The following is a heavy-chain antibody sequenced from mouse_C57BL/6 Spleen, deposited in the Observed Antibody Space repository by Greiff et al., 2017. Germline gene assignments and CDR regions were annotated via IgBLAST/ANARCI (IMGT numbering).Heavy chain of an antibody. CDR2: IHPNSGST. CDR3: ARVGSSYGYFDV. CDR1: GYTFTSYW. V-gene: IGHV1-64*01. J-gene: IGHJ1*03. Sequence: VQLQQPGAELVKPGASVKLSCKASGYTFTSYWMHWVKQRPGQGLEWIGMIHPNSGSTNYNEKFKSKSTLTVDKSSSTAYMQLSSLTSEDSAVYYCARVGSSYGYFDVWGTGTTVTVSS. D-gene: IGHD1-1*01.